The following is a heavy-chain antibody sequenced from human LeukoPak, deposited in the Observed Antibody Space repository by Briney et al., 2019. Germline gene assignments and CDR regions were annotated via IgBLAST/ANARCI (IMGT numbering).Heavy chain of an antibody. Sequence: ASVKVSCEASGYTFTSYAMDWVRQAPGQRLEWMGWINAGNGNTKYSQKFQGRVTITRDTSASTAHMELSSLRSEDTAVYYCARDPTLGYCSSTSCYPPSYYFDYWGQGTLVTVSS. CDR3: ARDPTLGYCSSTSCYPPSYYFDY. V-gene: IGHV1-3*01. CDR2: INAGNGNT. D-gene: IGHD2-2*01. J-gene: IGHJ4*02. CDR1: GYTFTSYA.